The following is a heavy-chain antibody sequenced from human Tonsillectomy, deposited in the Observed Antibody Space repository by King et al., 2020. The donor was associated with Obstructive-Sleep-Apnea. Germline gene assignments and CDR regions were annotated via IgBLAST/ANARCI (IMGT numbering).Heavy chain of an antibody. CDR3: AKDSEWLRYFDY. CDR1: GFTFSSFG. D-gene: IGHD5-12*01. V-gene: IGHV3-30*02. CDR2: IRYDGSNT. Sequence: VQLVESGGGVVNPGGSLRLSCAASGFTFSSFGMHWVRQAPGKGLEWVAFIRYDGSNTYYADSVKGRFTIFRDNSKNTLYLQMNSLRAEDTAVYYCAKDSEWLRYFDYWGQGTLVTVSS. J-gene: IGHJ4*02.